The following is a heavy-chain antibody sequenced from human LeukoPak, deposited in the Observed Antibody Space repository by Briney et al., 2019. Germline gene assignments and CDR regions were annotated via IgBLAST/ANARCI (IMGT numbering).Heavy chain of an antibody. D-gene: IGHD1-26*01. V-gene: IGHV3-9*01. CDR2: INWNGGGT. J-gene: IGHJ6*02. Sequence: GRSLRLSCAATGFTFKDYGMHWVRQPPGKGLEWVSSINWNGGGTDYADSVKGRFTISRDNAKNSLYLQLSSLRPEDTALYYCAKHMRATNTYSFFGLGVWGQGTTVTVSS. CDR3: AKHMRATNTYSFFGLGV. CDR1: GFTFKDYG.